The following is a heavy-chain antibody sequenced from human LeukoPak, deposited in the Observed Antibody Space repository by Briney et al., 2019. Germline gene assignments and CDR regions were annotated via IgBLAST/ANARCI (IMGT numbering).Heavy chain of an antibody. V-gene: IGHV4-59*01. CDR2: IYYSGST. J-gene: IGHJ6*02. D-gene: IGHD6-19*01. CDR3: ARDPLYSSGWTYGMDV. CDR1: GGSISSYY. Sequence: PPETLSLTCTVSGGSISSYYWSWIRQPPGKGLEWIGYIYYSGSTNYNPSLKSRVTISVDTSKNQFSLKLSSVTAADTAVYYCARDPLYSSGWTYGMDVWGQGTTVTVSS.